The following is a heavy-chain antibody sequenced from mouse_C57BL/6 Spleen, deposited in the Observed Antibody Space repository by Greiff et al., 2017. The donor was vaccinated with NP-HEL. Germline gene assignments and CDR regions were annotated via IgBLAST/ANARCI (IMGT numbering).Heavy chain of an antibody. J-gene: IGHJ3*01. Sequence: EVKLKQSGPELVKPGASVKISCKASGYTFTDYYMNWVKQSHGKSLEWIGDINPNNGGTSYNQKFKGKATLTVDKSSSTAYMELRSLTSEDSAVYYCARRGFAYWGQGTLVTVSA. CDR1: GYTFTDYY. V-gene: IGHV1-26*01. CDR3: ARRGFAY. CDR2: INPNNGGT.